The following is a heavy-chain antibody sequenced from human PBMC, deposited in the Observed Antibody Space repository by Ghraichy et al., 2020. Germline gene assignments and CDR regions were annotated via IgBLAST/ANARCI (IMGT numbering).Heavy chain of an antibody. CDR2: IYSGGST. Sequence: GGSLRLSCVASGFTDSSNYMSWVRQAPGKGRESVSVIYSGGSTYYADSVKGRFTISRDNSKNTLYLQMNSLRAEDTAVYYCARLTIFGVVDAFDIWGQGTMVTVSS. D-gene: IGHD3-3*01. J-gene: IGHJ3*02. CDR1: GFTDSSNY. CDR3: ARLTIFGVVDAFDI. V-gene: IGHV3-66*02.